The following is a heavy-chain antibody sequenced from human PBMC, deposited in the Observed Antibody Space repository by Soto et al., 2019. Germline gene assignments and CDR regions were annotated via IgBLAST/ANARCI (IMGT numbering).Heavy chain of an antibody. Sequence: EVQLLESGGGFLQPGGSLRLSCTASGFSFSNYGMSWVRQAPGKGLEWVSGISETHRGSYYADSVKGRFTISRDNSTNTLYLQMNSLRAEDTAVYYCAKMPPRPDIWGPYRHRIYFDTWGQGTLVAVSS. CDR2: ISETHRGS. J-gene: IGHJ1*01. D-gene: IGHD3-16*02. CDR1: GFSFSNYG. V-gene: IGHV3-23*01. CDR3: AKMPPRPDIWGPYRHRIYFDT.